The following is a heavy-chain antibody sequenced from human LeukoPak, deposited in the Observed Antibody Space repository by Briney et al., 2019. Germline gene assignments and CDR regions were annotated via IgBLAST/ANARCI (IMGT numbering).Heavy chain of an antibody. V-gene: IGHV4-34*01. CDR3: ARVFGYSYGYTRFDY. CDR1: GGSFSGYY. Sequence: PSETLSLTCAVYGGSFSGYYWSWIRQPPGKGLEWIGEINHSGSTNYNPSLKSQVTISVDTSKNQFSLKLSSVTAADTAVYYCARVFGYSYGYTRFDYWGQGTLVTVSS. D-gene: IGHD5-18*01. CDR2: INHSGST. J-gene: IGHJ4*02.